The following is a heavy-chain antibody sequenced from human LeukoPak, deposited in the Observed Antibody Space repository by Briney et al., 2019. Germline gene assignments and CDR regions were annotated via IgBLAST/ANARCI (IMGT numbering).Heavy chain of an antibody. D-gene: IGHD1-20*01. CDR2: INPSGGST. Sequence: GASVKGSCKASGYTFTSYYMHWVRQAPGQGLEWMGIINPSGGSTSYAQKFQSRDTMTRDTSTSTVYMEMSSLRSEDTAVYYCARDEVTGTPGDAFDIWGQGTMVTVSS. CDR3: ARDEVTGTPGDAFDI. J-gene: IGHJ3*02. CDR1: GYTFTSYY. V-gene: IGHV1-46*01.